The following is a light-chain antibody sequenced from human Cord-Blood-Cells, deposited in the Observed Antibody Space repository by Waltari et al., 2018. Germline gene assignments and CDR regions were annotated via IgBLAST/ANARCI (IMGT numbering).Light chain of an antibody. V-gene: IGKV1-5*01. CDR2: DAS. CDR1: QRISSW. J-gene: IGKJ1*01. CDR3: QQYNSYSGT. Sequence: DIQMTQSPSTLSASVGDRVTITCRASQRISSWLAWYQQKPGKAPKLLIYDASSLESGVPSRFSGRGSGTEFTLTISSLQPDDFATYYCQQYNSYSGTFGQGTKVEIK.